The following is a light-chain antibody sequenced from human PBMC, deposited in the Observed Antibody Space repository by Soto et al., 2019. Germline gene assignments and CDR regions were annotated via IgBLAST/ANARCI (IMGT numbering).Light chain of an antibody. V-gene: IGKV1-39*01. Sequence: DIQMTQSPSSLPASVGDRVTLTCRASQSISTYLNWYQQKPGQAPKLLIYAASSLHSGVPSRLSGSGSGTDFTLTISSLQPEDFATYYCQQSYTIPYTFGQGTKLEIK. J-gene: IGKJ2*01. CDR1: QSISTY. CDR2: AAS. CDR3: QQSYTIPYT.